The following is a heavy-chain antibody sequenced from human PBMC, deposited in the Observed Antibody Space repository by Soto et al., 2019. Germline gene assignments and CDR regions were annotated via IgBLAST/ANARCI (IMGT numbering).Heavy chain of an antibody. Sequence: PVKVSCKASGGTFSSYAISWVRQAPGQGLEWMGGILPIFGTANYAQKFQGRVTSTADESTSTAYMELSSLRSEDTAVYYCARGEVDSSSWYPLYNWFDPWGQGTLVTVSS. CDR3: ARGEVDSSSWYPLYNWFDP. J-gene: IGHJ5*02. CDR2: ILPIFGTA. V-gene: IGHV1-69*13. D-gene: IGHD6-13*01. CDR1: GGTFSSYA.